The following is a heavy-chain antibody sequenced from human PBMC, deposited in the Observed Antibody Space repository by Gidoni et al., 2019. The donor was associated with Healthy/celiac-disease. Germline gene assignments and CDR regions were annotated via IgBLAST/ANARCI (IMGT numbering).Heavy chain of an antibody. V-gene: IGHV1-2*02. CDR3: ARENYYYDSSGYEYYFDY. CDR1: GYTFTGYY. J-gene: IGHJ4*02. CDR2: INPNSGGT. Sequence: QVQLVQSGAEVKKPGASVKVSCKASGYTFTGYYMHWVRQAPGQGLEWMGWINPNSGGTNDAQKFQGRVTMTRDTSISTAYMELSRLRSDDTAVYYCARENYYYDSSGYEYYFDYWGQGTLVTVSS. D-gene: IGHD3-22*01.